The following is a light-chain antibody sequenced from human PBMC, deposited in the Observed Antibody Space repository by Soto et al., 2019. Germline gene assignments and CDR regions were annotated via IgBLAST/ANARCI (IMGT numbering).Light chain of an antibody. CDR2: GAS. Sequence: EIVLTQSPGTLSLSPGERATLSCRASQSVSSSYLAWYQQKPGQAPRLLIDGASSRATGIPDRFSGSGSGTDFPITISRLEPEDFAVYYCQQYGSSPQTFGQGTKVEIK. CDR3: QQYGSSPQT. CDR1: QSVSSSY. J-gene: IGKJ1*01. V-gene: IGKV3-20*01.